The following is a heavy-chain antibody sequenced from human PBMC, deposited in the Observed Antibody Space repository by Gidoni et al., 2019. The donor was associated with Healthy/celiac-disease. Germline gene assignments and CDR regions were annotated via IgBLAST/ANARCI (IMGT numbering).Heavy chain of an antibody. D-gene: IGHD2-15*01. J-gene: IGHJ6*03. CDR2: IYHSGST. CDR3: ASIGFYYYLDV. V-gene: IGHV4-38-2*01. CDR1: GYSISSGYY. Sequence: QVPLQESGPGLVPPSETLSLTCAVSGYSISSGYYWGWIRQPPGKGLEWIGSIYHSGSTYYNPSLKSRVTISVDTSKNQFSLKLSSVTAADTAVYYCASIGFYYYLDVWGKGTTVTVSS.